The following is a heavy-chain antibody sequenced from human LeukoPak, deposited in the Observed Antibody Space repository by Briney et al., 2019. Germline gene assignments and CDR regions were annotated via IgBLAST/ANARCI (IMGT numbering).Heavy chain of an antibody. D-gene: IGHD6-13*01. V-gene: IGHV3-72*01. CDR3: ARVGIAAAGSLDY. CDR2: TRNKANSYTT. J-gene: IGHJ4*02. Sequence: GGSLRLSCAASGFTFSSYAMSWVRQAPGKGLEWVGRTRNKANSYTTEYAASVKGRFTISRDDSKNSLYLQMNSLKTEDTAVYYCARVGIAAAGSLDYWGQGTLVTVSS. CDR1: GFTFSSYA.